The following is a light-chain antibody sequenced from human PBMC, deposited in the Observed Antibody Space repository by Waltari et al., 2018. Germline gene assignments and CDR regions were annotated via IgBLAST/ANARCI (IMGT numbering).Light chain of an antibody. CDR1: SSDVGASTV. CDR2: EVS. Sequence: QSALTQPPSASGSPGQSVTISCTGTSSDVGASTVFSWHHQHPGKAPKLMIYEVSKRPSGVPDRFSGSKSGNTASLIVSGLQAEDEADYYCSSYTGSNNSLVFGGGTKLTVL. V-gene: IGLV2-8*01. J-gene: IGLJ3*02. CDR3: SSYTGSNNSLV.